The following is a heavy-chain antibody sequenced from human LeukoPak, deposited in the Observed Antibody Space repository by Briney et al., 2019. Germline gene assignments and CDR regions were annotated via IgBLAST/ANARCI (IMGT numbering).Heavy chain of an antibody. CDR3: ARGPLYYDILTGYQPDYYFDY. V-gene: IGHV4-59*01. J-gene: IGHJ4*02. D-gene: IGHD3-9*01. Sequence: PSETLSLTCTVSGGSISSYYWSWIRQPPGKGLEWIGYIYYSGSTNYNPTLKSRVTISVDTSKNQFSLKLSSVTAADTAVYYCARGPLYYDILTGYQPDYYFDYWGQGTLVTVSS. CDR1: GGSISSYY. CDR2: IYYSGST.